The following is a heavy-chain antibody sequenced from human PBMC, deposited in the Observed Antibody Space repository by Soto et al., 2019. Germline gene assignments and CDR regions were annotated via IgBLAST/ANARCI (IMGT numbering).Heavy chain of an antibody. CDR2: IFSSGST. Sequence: SDTLSLTCTVSGGSINTFYWSWVRQPAGKGLEWIGRIFSSGSTSFNPSLESRVAMSVDTSKNHFSLNLSSVTAADMAVYYCAREGSYSAYNFAHGIQLWSFDFWGQGALVTVSS. J-gene: IGHJ4*02. CDR3: AREGSYSAYNFAHGIQLWSFDF. CDR1: GGSINTFY. D-gene: IGHD5-12*01. V-gene: IGHV4-4*07.